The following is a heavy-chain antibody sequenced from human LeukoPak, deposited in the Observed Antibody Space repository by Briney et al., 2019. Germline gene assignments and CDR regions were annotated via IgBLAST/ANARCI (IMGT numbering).Heavy chain of an antibody. V-gene: IGHV4-34*01. CDR3: AREYPGGGSGIATTNYYYYYMDV. CDR2: INHSGST. J-gene: IGHJ6*03. D-gene: IGHD3-10*01. CDR1: GGSFSGYY. Sequence: PSETLSLTCAVYGGSFSGYYWSWIRQPPGKVLEWIGEINHSGSTDYNPSLKSRVTISVDTSKNQFSLKLSSVTAADTAVYYCAREYPGGGSGIATTNYYYYYMDVWGKGTTVTVSS.